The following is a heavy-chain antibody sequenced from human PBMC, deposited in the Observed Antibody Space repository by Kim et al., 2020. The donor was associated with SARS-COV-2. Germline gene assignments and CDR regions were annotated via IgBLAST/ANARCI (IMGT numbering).Heavy chain of an antibody. D-gene: IGHD3-22*01. J-gene: IGHJ4*02. CDR3: ARLYYYDSIPDY. V-gene: IGHV1-3*01. CDR2: T. Sequence: TKYTQEFQDRGTLTRHTSASTAYMELSSLRSEDTAVYYCARLYYYDSIPDYWGQGTLVTVSS.